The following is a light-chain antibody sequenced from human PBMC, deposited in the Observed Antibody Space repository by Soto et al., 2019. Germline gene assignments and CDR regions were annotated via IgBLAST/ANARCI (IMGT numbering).Light chain of an antibody. CDR2: DAS. V-gene: IGKV1-33*01. CDR1: QDIHSF. J-gene: IGKJ4*01. Sequence: DIQMTQSPSSLSASVGDRVTIACQATQDIHSFLAWYQQKPGKAPKFLIFDASNLERGVPSRFSGSGSGTDFTFTISSLQPEDIATCFCQQYDSLPLTFGGGTKVEV. CDR3: QQYDSLPLT.